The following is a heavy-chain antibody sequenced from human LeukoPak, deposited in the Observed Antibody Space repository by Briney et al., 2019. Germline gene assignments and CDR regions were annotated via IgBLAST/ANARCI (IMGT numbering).Heavy chain of an antibody. CDR1: GGSISSSSYY. V-gene: IGHV4-39*07. Sequence: PSETLSLTCTVSGGSISSSSYYWGWIRQPPGKGLEWIGSIYYSGSTYYNPSLKSRVTISVDTSKNQFSLKLSSVTAADTAVYYCARSHLTDDAFDLWGQGTMVTVSS. CDR3: ARSHLTDDAFDL. J-gene: IGHJ3*01. CDR2: IYYSGST.